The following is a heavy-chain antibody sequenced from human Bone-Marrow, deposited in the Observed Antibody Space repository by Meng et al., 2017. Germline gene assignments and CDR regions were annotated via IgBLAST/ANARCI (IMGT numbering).Heavy chain of an antibody. V-gene: IGHV4-34*01. Sequence: VQLQQSGSGLFKPSETLSLTCVVSGGSFSDYYWSWIRQPPGKGLEWIGEINHSGSTNYNPSLEGRATISVDTSQNNLSLRLSSVTAADSAVYYCARGPTTMAHDFDYWGQGTLVTVSS. J-gene: IGHJ4*02. CDR2: INHSGST. CDR3: ARGPTTMAHDFDY. D-gene: IGHD4-11*01. CDR1: GGSFSDYY.